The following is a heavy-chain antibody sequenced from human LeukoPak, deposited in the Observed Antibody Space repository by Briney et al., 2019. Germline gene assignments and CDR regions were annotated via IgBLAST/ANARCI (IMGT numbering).Heavy chain of an antibody. CDR2: IKRRSDGGTT. CDR1: GFTFSYAY. J-gene: IGHJ4*02. CDR3: TTYSSGWY. Sequence: GGSLRLSCAASGFTFSYAYMSWVRQAPWKGLEWVGRIKRRSDGGTTDYAAPVKDRFTISRDDSKNTLYLQINSLKTEDTAVYYCTTYSSGWYWGQGAPVIVSS. D-gene: IGHD6-19*01. V-gene: IGHV3-15*01.